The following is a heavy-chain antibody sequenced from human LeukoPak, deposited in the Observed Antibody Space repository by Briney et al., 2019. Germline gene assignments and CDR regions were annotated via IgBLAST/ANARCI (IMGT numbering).Heavy chain of an antibody. D-gene: IGHD3-22*01. CDR3: ASTSDYYYGKFDY. Sequence: SETLSLTCTVSGGSISSSSYYWGWIRQPPGKGLEWIGSIYYSGSTYYNPSLKSRVTISVDTSKNQFSLKLSSVTAADTAVYYCASTSDYYYGKFDYWGQGTLVTVSS. CDR2: IYYSGST. CDR1: GGSISSSSYY. J-gene: IGHJ4*02. V-gene: IGHV4-39*01.